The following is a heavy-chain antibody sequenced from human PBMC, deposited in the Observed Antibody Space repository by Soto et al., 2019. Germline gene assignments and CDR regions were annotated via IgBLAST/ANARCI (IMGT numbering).Heavy chain of an antibody. J-gene: IGHJ6*02. D-gene: IGHD6-13*01. Sequence: PGGSLRLSCAASGFTFSSYGMHWVRQAPGKGLEWVAVIWYDGSNKYYADSVKGRFTISRDNSKNTLYLQMNSLRAEDTAVCYCARVRGAASWSYGMDVWGQGTTLTVSS. CDR2: IWYDGSNK. CDR1: GFTFSSYG. V-gene: IGHV3-33*01. CDR3: ARVRGAASWSYGMDV.